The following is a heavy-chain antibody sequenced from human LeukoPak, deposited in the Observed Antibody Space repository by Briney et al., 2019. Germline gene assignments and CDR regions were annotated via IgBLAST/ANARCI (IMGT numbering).Heavy chain of an antibody. J-gene: IGHJ4*02. CDR1: GFTFSSYA. CDR3: AKDLGYCSGGSCPPSHY. D-gene: IGHD2-15*01. V-gene: IGHV3-23*01. CDR2: ISGSGGST. Sequence: TGGSLRLSCGASGFTFSSYAMSWVRQAPGKGQEWVSAISGSGGSTYYADSVKGRFTISRDNSKNTLYLQMNSLTAEDTAVYYCAKDLGYCSGGSCPPSHYWGQGTLVTVSS.